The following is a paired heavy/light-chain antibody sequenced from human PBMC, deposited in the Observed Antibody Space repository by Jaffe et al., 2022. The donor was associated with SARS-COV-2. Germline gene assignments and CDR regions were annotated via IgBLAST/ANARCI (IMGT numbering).Light chain of an antibody. CDR3: QSYDNSLSVV. CDR1: SSNIGAGYD. V-gene: IGLV1-40*01. J-gene: IGLJ2*01. Sequence: QSVLTQPPSVSGAPGQRVTISCTGSSSNIGAGYDVHWYQQFPETAPKLLIYGNNNRPSGVPDRFSGSRSGTSASLAISGLQAEDEADYYCQSYDNSLSVVFGGGSKLTVL. CDR2: GNN.
Heavy chain of an antibody. CDR3: TSIRGGGEWESYL. V-gene: IGHV3-15*01. J-gene: IGHJ3*01. D-gene: IGHD1-26*01. Sequence: EVQLVESGGGLVQPGGSLRLSCAASGFTFIYNWMTWVRQTPGKGLEWVGRIKSKRDGETADYAAPVKGRFTISRDDSKATLYLQMNSLRADDTAVYYCTSIRGGGEWESYLWGQGTRVTVSS. CDR2: IKSKRDGETA. CDR1: GFTFIYNW.